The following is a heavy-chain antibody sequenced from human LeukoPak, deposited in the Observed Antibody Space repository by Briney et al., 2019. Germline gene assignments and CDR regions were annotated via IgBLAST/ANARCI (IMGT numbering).Heavy chain of an antibody. J-gene: IGHJ4*02. CDR1: GGSFSGYY. V-gene: IGHV4-34*01. Sequence: SETLSLTCAVYGGSFSGYYWSWIRQPPGKGLEWIGEINHSGSTNYNPSLKSRVTISVDTSKNQFSLKLSSVTAADTAVYYCARGIGGELLYYWGQGTLVTVSS. D-gene: IGHD1-26*01. CDR2: INHSGST. CDR3: ARGIGGELLYY.